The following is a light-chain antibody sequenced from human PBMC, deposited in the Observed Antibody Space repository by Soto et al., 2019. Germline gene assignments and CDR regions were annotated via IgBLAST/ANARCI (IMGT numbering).Light chain of an antibody. J-gene: IGKJ1*01. V-gene: IGKV3-11*01. Sequence: EIVLTQSPATLSLSPGDRATLSCRASQSFDAYLDWYQQRPGQAPRLLMFDASNRATGTPTRFSGRGSGTDFTLTISRLEPEDFAVYYCQQRSTWSPTFGQGAKVEIK. CDR1: QSFDAY. CDR2: DAS. CDR3: QQRSTWSPT.